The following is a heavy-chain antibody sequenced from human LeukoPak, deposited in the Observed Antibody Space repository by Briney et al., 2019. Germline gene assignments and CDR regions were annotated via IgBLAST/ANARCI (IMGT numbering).Heavy chain of an antibody. V-gene: IGHV3-48*03. J-gene: IGHJ6*03. D-gene: IGHD3-10*01. CDR3: ARGGTYYYGSGARSHMDV. Sequence: GGSLRLSCAASGFTFSSFEMNWVRQAPGKGLEWVSCISSSGSTIYYADAVKGRFTISRDNAKNSLYLQMNSLRAEDTAVYYCARGGTYYYGSGARSHMDVWGKGTTVTISS. CDR1: GFTFSSFE. CDR2: ISSSGSTI.